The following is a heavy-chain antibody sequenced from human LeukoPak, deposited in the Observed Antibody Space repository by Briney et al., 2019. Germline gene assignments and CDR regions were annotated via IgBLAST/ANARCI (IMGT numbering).Heavy chain of an antibody. CDR1: GFTVSSNY. Sequence: GSLRLSCAASGFTVSSNYMSWVRQAPGKGLERVSVIYSGGGTDYADSVKGRFTISRDNSKNTLYLQMNSLRAEDTAVYYCARAVGVTAIHNAFDIWGQGTMVTVSS. CDR2: IYSGGGT. D-gene: IGHD2-21*02. J-gene: IGHJ3*02. V-gene: IGHV3-66*02. CDR3: ARAVGVTAIHNAFDI.